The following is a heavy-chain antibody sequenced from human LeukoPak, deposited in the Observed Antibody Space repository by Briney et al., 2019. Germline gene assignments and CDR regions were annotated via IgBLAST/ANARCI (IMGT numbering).Heavy chain of an antibody. CDR3: AINGDYDILTGYSTGPYYFDY. Sequence: ASVKVSCKASGGTFSSYAISWVRQAPGQGLEWMGGIIPIFGTANYAQKFQGGVTITADKSTSTAYMELSSLRSEDTAVYYCAINGDYDILTGYSTGPYYFDYWGQGTLVTVSS. D-gene: IGHD3-9*01. J-gene: IGHJ4*02. CDR2: IIPIFGTA. CDR1: GGTFSSYA. V-gene: IGHV1-69*06.